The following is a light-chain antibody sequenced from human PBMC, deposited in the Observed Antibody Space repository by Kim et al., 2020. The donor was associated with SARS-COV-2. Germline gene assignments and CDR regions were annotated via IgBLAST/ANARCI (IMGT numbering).Light chain of an antibody. CDR2: EGT. V-gene: IGLV2-14*01. CDR3: SSYSSTSTLL. J-gene: IGLJ2*01. CDR1: SSDLGAYNY. Sequence: QSITIPCTGTSSDLGAYNYVSWYQQHPDKAPKLMIYEGTQRPSGVSNRFSGSRSGNTASLTISGLQAEDEGDYYCSSYSSTSTLLFGGGTQLTVL.